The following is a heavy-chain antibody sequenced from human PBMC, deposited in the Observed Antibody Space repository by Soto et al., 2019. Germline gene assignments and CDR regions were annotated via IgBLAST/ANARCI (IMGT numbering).Heavy chain of an antibody. D-gene: IGHD2-21*01. CDR2: IRRKTNNYAT. CDR1: GFSFSDSG. J-gene: IGHJ6*04. Sequence: EVRLVESGGGLVQPGGSLRLSCAASGFSFSDSGIHWVRQASGKGLEWVGRIRRKTNNYATAYAASVEGRFSISRDDSKNTAFLQMNSLKTEDTAVYYCTRLPYYMVVWGKGTTVTVSS. V-gene: IGHV3-73*01. CDR3: TRLPYYMVV.